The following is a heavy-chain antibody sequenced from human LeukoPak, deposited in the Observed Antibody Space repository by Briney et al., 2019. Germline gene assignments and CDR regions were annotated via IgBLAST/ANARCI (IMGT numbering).Heavy chain of an antibody. J-gene: IGHJ4*02. CDR1: GFTFSSYA. CDR2: ISGSGGST. Sequence: GGSLRLSCVASGFTFSSYAMTWIRKGPGKGLEWVSIISGSGGSTYYADSVKGRFTISRDNSKNTLYLQMNSLRAEDTAVYYCAKGARAPAYWGQGTLVTVSS. CDR3: AKGARAPAY. V-gene: IGHV3-23*01.